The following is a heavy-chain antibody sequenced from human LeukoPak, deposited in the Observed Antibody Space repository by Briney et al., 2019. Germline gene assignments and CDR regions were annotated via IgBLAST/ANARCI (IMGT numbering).Heavy chain of an antibody. CDR2: IIPIFGTA. CDR3: ARAADYYGSGSYPYYFDY. D-gene: IGHD3-10*01. V-gene: IGHV1-69*06. CDR1: GGTFSSYA. Sequence: ASVKVSCKASGGTFSSYAISWVRQAPGQGLEWMGGIIPIFGTANYAQKFQGRVTITVDKSTSTAYMELSSLRSKDTAVYYCARAADYYGSGSYPYYFDYWGQGTLVTVSS. J-gene: IGHJ4*02.